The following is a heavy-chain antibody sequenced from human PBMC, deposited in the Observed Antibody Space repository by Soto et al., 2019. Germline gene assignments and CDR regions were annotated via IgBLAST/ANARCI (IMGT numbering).Heavy chain of an antibody. V-gene: IGHV3-48*02. CDR2: ISSSSSTI. CDR3: ARGIRLTTVTKGEYNWFDP. Sequence: GGSLRLSCAASGFTFSSYSMNWVRQAPGKGLEWVSYISSSSSTIYYADSVKGRFTISRDNAKNSLYLQMNSLRDEDTAVYYCARGIRLTTVTKGEYNWFDPWGQGTLVTVSS. CDR1: GFTFSSYS. J-gene: IGHJ5*02. D-gene: IGHD4-4*01.